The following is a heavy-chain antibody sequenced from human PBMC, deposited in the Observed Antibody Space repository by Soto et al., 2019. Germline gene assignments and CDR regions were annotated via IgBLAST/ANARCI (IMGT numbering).Heavy chain of an antibody. V-gene: IGHV3-23*01. J-gene: IGHJ4*02. CDR1: GFTFNIYA. Sequence: GGSLRLSCAASGFTFNIYAMTWVRQAPGKGLEWVSTTGATGRTTYYSDAVKGRFTVSRDNSKNTLDLQMSNLRAEDTAVYYCAASESYHKAAYWGQGTMVTVYS. CDR2: TGATGRTT. D-gene: IGHD3-10*01. CDR3: AASESYHKAAY.